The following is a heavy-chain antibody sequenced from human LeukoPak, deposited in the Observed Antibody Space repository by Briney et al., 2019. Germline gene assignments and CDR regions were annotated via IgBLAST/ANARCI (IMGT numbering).Heavy chain of an antibody. CDR1: GFTFSSYG. D-gene: IGHD3-10*01. CDR3: VLLEGSGTEPFDY. CDR2: ISYDGSNK. J-gene: IGHJ4*02. Sequence: GGSLRLSCAASGFTFSSYGMHWVRQAPGKGLEWVAVISYDGSNKYYADSVKGRFTISRDNSKNTLYLQMNSLRAEDTAVYYCVLLEGSGTEPFDYWGQGTLVTVSS. V-gene: IGHV3-30*03.